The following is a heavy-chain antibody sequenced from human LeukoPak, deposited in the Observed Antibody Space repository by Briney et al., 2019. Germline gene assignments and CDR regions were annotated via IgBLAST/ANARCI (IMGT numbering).Heavy chain of an antibody. V-gene: IGHV4-59*11. CDR3: TTIKRGNILGYFDF. CDR2: VFDSGRT. J-gene: IGHJ4*02. CDR1: GGSMTTHH. D-gene: IGHD5-18*01. Sequence: SETLSLTCTVSGGSMTTHHWNSIRQTPGKGLEWIGYVFDSGRTKENPSLKSRVTLSADTSKNQLSLRLSSVTAADTAVYYCTTIKRGNILGYFDFWGQGVLVTVSS.